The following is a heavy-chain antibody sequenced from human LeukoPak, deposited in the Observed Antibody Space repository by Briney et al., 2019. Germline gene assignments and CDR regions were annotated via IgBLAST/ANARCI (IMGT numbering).Heavy chain of an antibody. CDR2: LTIDLSII. V-gene: IGHV3-48*01. J-gene: IGHJ4*02. D-gene: IGHD3-9*01. Sequence: PVQSLDSASVLTIDLSIIDYADSVKGRLTISRDKAKNSLYLQMNSLRAEDTAVYYCVRDKDWAFDYWGQGTLIAVSS. CDR3: VRDKDWAFDY.